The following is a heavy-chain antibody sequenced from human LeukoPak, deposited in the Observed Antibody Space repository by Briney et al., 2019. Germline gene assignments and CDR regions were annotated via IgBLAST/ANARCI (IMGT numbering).Heavy chain of an antibody. CDR3: ASADSIASYYFDY. D-gene: IGHD6-6*01. Sequence: SQTLSLTCTVSGGSISSGGYYWSWIRQPPGKGLEWIGYIYHSGSTYYNPSLKSRVTISVDRSKNQFSLKLSSVTAADTAVYYCASADSIASYYFDYWGQGTLVTVSS. CDR1: GGSISSGGYY. CDR2: IYHSGST. V-gene: IGHV4-30-2*01. J-gene: IGHJ4*02.